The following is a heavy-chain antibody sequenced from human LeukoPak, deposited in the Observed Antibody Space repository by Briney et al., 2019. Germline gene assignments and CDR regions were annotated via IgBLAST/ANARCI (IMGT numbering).Heavy chain of an antibody. J-gene: IGHJ4*02. CDR2: ISSSSSTI. Sequence: GGSLRLSCAASGFTFSSYSMNWVRQAPGKGLEWVSYISSSSSTIYYADSVKGRFTISRDNAKNSLYLQMNSLRAEDTAVYYCARDQSSGWYFDYSDYWGQGTLVTVSS. D-gene: IGHD6-19*01. V-gene: IGHV3-48*01. CDR1: GFTFSSYS. CDR3: ARDQSSGWYFDYSDY.